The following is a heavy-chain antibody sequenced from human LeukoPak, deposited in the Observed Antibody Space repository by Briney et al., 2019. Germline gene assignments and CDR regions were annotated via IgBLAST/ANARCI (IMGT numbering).Heavy chain of an antibody. V-gene: IGHV4-39*01. J-gene: IGHJ3*02. CDR1: GGSISSSSYY. CDR2: IYYSGST. D-gene: IGHD6-13*01. CDR3: ARHLSSSPYHDAFDI. Sequence: PSETLSLTCTVSGGSISSSSYYWGWIRQPPGKGLEWIGSIYYSGSTYYNPSLKSRVTISVDTSKNQFSLKLSSVTAADTAVYYCARHLSSSPYHDAFDIWGQGTMVTVSS.